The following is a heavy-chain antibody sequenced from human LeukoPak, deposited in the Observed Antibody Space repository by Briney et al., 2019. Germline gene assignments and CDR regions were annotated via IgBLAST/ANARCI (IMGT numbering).Heavy chain of an antibody. J-gene: IGHJ4*02. D-gene: IGHD3-22*01. CDR1: GFTFNNYA. V-gene: IGHV3-23*01. Sequence: HAGGSLRLSCVASGFTFNNYAMSWVRQAPGRGLEWASSTAGSGISKDYADSVKGRFTISKDKSKNTLYLQMDNLGAEDTGVYFCARLPTFYYDSSGYHYDYWGQGTLVTVSS. CDR2: TAGSGISK. CDR3: ARLPTFYYDSSGYHYDY.